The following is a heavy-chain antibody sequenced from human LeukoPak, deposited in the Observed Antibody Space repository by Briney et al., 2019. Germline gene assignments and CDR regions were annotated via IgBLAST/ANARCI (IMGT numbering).Heavy chain of an antibody. J-gene: IGHJ1*01. CDR1: GGSISSYY. Sequence: PSETLPLTCTVSGGSISSYYWSWIRQPPGKGLEWIGYIYYSGSTNYNPSLKSRVTISVDTSKNQFSLKLSSVTAADTAVYYCASGGDSYEIEYFQHWGQGTLVTVSS. V-gene: IGHV4-59*08. CDR3: ASGGDSYEIEYFQH. D-gene: IGHD5-18*01. CDR2: IYYSGST.